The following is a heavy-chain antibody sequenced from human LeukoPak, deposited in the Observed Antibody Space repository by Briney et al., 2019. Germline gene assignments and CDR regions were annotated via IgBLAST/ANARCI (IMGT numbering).Heavy chain of an antibody. CDR3: AREGTAIGQYNWFDP. CDR1: GGSFSGYY. CDR2: INHSGST. J-gene: IGHJ5*02. Sequence: ASETLSLTCAVYGGSFSGYYWSWIRQPPGKGLEWIGEINHSGSTNYNPSLKSRVTISVDTSKNQFSLKLSSVTAADTAVYYCAREGTAIGQYNWFDPWGQGTLVTVSS. D-gene: IGHD5-18*01. V-gene: IGHV4-34*01.